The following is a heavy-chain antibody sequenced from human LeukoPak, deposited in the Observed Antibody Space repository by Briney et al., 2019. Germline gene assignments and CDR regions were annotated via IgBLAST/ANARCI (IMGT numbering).Heavy chain of an antibody. V-gene: IGHV3-23*01. CDR3: AKRTDSDYGDC. Sequence: GGSLRLSCAASGFTFSSSVMSWVRQAPGKGLEWVSAISYIGDKMYYADSVKGRFTISRDNSKNTLYLQMNSLRAEDTAVYYCAKRTDSDYGDCWGQGTLVTVSS. J-gene: IGHJ4*02. CDR1: GFTFSSSV. CDR2: ISYIGDKM. D-gene: IGHD2/OR15-2a*01.